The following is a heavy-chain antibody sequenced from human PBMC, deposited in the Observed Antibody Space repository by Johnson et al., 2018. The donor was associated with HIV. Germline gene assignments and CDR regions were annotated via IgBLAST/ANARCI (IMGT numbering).Heavy chain of an antibody. CDR2: FYRNGGST. CDR3: ARTSSGSRNALDI. J-gene: IGHJ3*02. Sequence: VQLVESGGGVVRPGGSLRLSCVASGFTLDDYDMSWVRQAPGKGLEWVCGFYRNGGSTGYAASVKGRFTISRDNANNSLHLQMNRLRAEDTAVYYCARTSSGSRNALDIWGLGTMVTVSS. CDR1: GFTLDDYD. V-gene: IGHV3-20*04. D-gene: IGHD3-10*01.